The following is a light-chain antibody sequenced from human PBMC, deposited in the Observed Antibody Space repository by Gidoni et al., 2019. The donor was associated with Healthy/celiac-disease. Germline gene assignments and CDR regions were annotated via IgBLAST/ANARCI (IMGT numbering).Light chain of an antibody. V-gene: IGKV1-39*01. CDR1: QSISSY. CDR3: QQSYSTPPST. J-gene: IGKJ5*01. Sequence: DIQITQSPSSLSASVGDRVTITCRASQSISSYLNWYQQKPGKAPKLLIYAASSLQSGVPSRFSGSGSETDFTLTISSLQPEDFATYYCQQSYSTPPSTFGQGTRLEIK. CDR2: AAS.